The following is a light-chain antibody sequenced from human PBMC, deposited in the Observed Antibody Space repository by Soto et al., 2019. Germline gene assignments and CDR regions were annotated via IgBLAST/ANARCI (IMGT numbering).Light chain of an antibody. CDR2: CAS. Sequence: EIVLTQSPGSLSLSPGQRATLSCRASQSVDTTFFAWYQKKPVQAPRLLIYCASKRATGIPDRFSGSGSGTDFTLIIRRLEPDAFAVYYCQKYMSYVTFGQGTKVEIK. CDR1: QSVDTTF. V-gene: IGKV3-20*01. J-gene: IGKJ1*01. CDR3: QKYMSYVT.